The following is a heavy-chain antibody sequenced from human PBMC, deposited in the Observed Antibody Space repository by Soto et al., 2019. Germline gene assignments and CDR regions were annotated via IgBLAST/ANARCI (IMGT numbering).Heavy chain of an antibody. D-gene: IGHD6-25*01. CDR3: ARESFGSALGTDY. V-gene: IGHV4-30-4*01. CDR1: GGSISSGDYY. CDR2: IYYSGST. Sequence: QVQLQESGPGLVKPSQTLSLTCTVSGGSISSGDYYWSWIRQPPGKGLEWIGYIYYSGSTYYNPSLKTRVTISSDMXKNQFSLKLSSVTAAHTAVYYCARESFGSALGTDYWGQGTLVTVSS. J-gene: IGHJ4*02.